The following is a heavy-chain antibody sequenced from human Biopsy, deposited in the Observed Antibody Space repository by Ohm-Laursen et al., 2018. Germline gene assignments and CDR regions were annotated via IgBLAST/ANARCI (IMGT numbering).Heavy chain of an antibody. Sequence: SETLSLTCTVSGGSVSYCFHFWIWFRRAPGLGLVWIGDVYWSGNTNSNPSLKSRLTISVDTSKNQFSLNLNSVTAADTAVYFCARDVKRYCSGTSCYSGYFGMDVWGQGTTVTVS. D-gene: IGHD2-2*01. J-gene: IGHJ6*02. CDR1: GGSVSYCFHF. CDR3: ARDVKRYCSGTSCYSGYFGMDV. CDR2: VYWSGNT. V-gene: IGHV4-61*01.